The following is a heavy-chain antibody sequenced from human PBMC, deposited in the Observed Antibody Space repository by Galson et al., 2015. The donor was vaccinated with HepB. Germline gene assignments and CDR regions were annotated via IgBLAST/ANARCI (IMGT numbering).Heavy chain of an antibody. D-gene: IGHD7-27*01. J-gene: IGHJ4*02. CDR2: INPSGGTT. CDR3: VRTWGY. V-gene: IGHV1-46*04. Sequence: SVKVSCKASGGAFSSYTITWVRQAPGQGLEWMGVINPSGGTTTYAQKLQGRITVTTETSTSTVYMELSSLRSEDTAVYFCVRTWGYWGQGTLVTVSS. CDR1: GGAFSSYT.